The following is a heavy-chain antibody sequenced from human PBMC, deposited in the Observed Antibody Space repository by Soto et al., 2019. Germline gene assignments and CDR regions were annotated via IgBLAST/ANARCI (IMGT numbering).Heavy chain of an antibody. Sequence: ASVKVSCKASGYTFTGYYMHWVRQAPGQGLEWMGWINPNSGGTNYAQKFQGWVTMTRDTSISTAYMELSRLRSDDTAVYYCAREGHCSGGSCYRYYMDVWGKGTTVTVSS. J-gene: IGHJ6*03. CDR1: GYTFTGYY. V-gene: IGHV1-2*04. CDR3: AREGHCSGGSCYRYYMDV. D-gene: IGHD2-15*01. CDR2: INPNSGGT.